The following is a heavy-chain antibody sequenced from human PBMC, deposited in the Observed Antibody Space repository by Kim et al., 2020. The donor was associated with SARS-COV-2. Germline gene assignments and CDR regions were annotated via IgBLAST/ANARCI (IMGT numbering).Heavy chain of an antibody. Sequence: GGSLRLSCAASGFIFNNAWMSWVRQAPGKGLEWVGGIKSKTDGGKTDYAANVQGRITISRDDSKNTMHLHMNSRKTEATAEYNCNTELVNWGQGNLVTVS. J-gene: IGHJ4*02. CDR3: NTELVN. CDR2: IKSKTDGGKT. CDR1: GFIFNNAW. V-gene: IGHV3-15*01.